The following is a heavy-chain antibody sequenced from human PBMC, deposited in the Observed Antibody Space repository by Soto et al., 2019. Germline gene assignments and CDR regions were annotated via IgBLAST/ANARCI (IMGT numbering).Heavy chain of an antibody. D-gene: IGHD2-2*01. Sequence: GASVKVSCKASGGTFSSYAISWVRQAPGQGLEWMGGIIPIFGTANYAQKFQGRVTITADESTSTAYMELSSLRSEDTAVYYCARDPRYCSSTSCYLRAQDLYYGMDVWGQGTTVTVSS. CDR3: ARDPRYCSSTSCYLRAQDLYYGMDV. CDR1: GGTFSSYA. V-gene: IGHV1-69*13. CDR2: IIPIFGTA. J-gene: IGHJ6*02.